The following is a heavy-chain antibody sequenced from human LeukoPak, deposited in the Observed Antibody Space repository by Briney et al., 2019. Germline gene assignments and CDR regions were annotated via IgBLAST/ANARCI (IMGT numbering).Heavy chain of an antibody. CDR1: GGSISSGSYY. Sequence: SETLSLTCTVSGGSISSGSYYWSWIRQPAGKGLEWIGRIYTSGSTNYNPSLKSRVTISVDTSKNQFSLKLSSVTAADTAVYYCARGDTAMVTWWDVGYYYYYMDVWGKGTTVTISS. V-gene: IGHV4-61*02. D-gene: IGHD5-18*01. CDR3: ARGDTAMVTWWDVGYYYYYMDV. CDR2: IYTSGST. J-gene: IGHJ6*03.